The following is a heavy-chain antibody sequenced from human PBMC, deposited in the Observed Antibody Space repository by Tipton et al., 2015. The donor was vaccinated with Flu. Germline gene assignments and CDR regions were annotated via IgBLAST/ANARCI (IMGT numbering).Heavy chain of an antibody. V-gene: IGHV4-38-2*02. CDR3: ARDRSDFWPIKNYFDY. CDR2: IYHSGTT. CDR1: GYSISSSYY. Sequence: LRLSCAVSGYSISSSYYWGWVRQPPGKGLEWIGTIYHSGTTYYNPSLRSRLTMSVDTSQNQFSLRLSSVTAADTAVYYCARDRSDFWPIKNYFDYWGQGTPVTVSS. J-gene: IGHJ4*02. D-gene: IGHD3-3*01.